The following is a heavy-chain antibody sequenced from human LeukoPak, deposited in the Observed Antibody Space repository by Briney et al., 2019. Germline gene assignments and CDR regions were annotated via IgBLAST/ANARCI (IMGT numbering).Heavy chain of an antibody. Sequence: ASVKVSCKASGYTFTGYYMHWVRQAPGQGLEWMGWINPNSGGTNYAQKFQGRVTMTRDTSTSTVYMELSSLRSEDTAVYYCARRDYYDSSGFDYWGQGTLVTVSS. CDR1: GYTFTGYY. CDR2: INPNSGGT. J-gene: IGHJ4*02. V-gene: IGHV1-2*02. D-gene: IGHD3-22*01. CDR3: ARRDYYDSSGFDY.